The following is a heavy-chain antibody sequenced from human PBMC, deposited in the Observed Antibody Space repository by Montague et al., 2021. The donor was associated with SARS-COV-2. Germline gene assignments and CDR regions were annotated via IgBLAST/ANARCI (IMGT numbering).Heavy chain of an antibody. CDR3: ARGLGRPGTIFGVALY. Sequence: SETLSLTGGVYGGSFSGYYWSWIRQPPGKGLQWIGGINHSGSTXXXSSXXXRGTISLDTSKNQFSLKLTSVSAADTAVYYCARGLGRPGTIFGVALYWGQGTLVTVSS. V-gene: IGHV4-34*01. J-gene: IGHJ4*02. D-gene: IGHD3-3*01. CDR1: GGSFSGYY. CDR2: INHSGST.